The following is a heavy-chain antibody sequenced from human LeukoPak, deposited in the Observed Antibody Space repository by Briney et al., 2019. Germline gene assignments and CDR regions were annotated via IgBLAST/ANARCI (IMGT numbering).Heavy chain of an antibody. Sequence: PSETLSLTCTVSGGSISSYYWSWIRQPPGKGLEWIGYIYYSGSTNYNPSLKSRVNISVDTSKNQFSLKLSSVTAADTAVHYCARHLPGGFTVTTRIDWFDPWGQGTLVTVSS. CDR1: GGSISSYY. D-gene: IGHD4-11*01. J-gene: IGHJ5*02. V-gene: IGHV4-59*08. CDR3: ARHLPGGFTVTTRIDWFDP. CDR2: IYYSGST.